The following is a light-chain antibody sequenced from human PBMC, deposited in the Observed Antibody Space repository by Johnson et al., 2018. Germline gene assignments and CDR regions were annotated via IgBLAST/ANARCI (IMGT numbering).Light chain of an antibody. CDR3: GTWECSLSAGTV. CDR2: ENN. J-gene: IGLJ1*01. CDR1: SSNIGNNY. V-gene: IGLV1-51*02. Sequence: QSVLTQPPSVSAAPGQKVTISCSGSSSNIGNNYVSWYQQLPGTAPKLLIYENNKRPSGIPDRVSGSKSGTSATLGLPGLQKGDEADYYCGTWECSLSAGTVFGTGTKVTVL.